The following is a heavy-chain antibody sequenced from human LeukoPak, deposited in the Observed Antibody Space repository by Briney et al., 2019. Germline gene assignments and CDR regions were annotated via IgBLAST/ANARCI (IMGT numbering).Heavy chain of an antibody. D-gene: IGHD3-3*02. CDR3: AALARDY. V-gene: IGHV3-53*01. CDR2: IHNDGST. J-gene: IGHJ4*02. Sequence: PGGSLRLSCAASGFIVSSNYMTWVRQAPGKGLEWVSVIHNDGSTYYADSVKGRFTISRDNSKNTLYLQMNSLRVEGTAVYYCAALARDYWGQGTLVTVSS. CDR1: GFIVSSNY.